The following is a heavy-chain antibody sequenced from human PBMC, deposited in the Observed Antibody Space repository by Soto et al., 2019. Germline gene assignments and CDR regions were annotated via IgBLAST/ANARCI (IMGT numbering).Heavy chain of an antibody. V-gene: IGHV3-23*05. J-gene: IGHJ4*02. D-gene: IGHD3-10*01. Sequence: PGGSLRLSCAASGFTFGTSVMSWVRQAPGKGLEWVSTIDSGIYTYYVDSVKGRFTISRDISKNTLDLQMNSLRAEDTAVYYCAKRSIPSAREFFFANWGQGTLVTVSS. CDR2: IDSGIYT. CDR3: AKRSIPSAREFFFAN. CDR1: GFTFGTSV.